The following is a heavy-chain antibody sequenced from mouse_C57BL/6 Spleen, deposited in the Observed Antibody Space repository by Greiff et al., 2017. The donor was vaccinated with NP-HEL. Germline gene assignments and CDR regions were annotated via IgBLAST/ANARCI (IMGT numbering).Heavy chain of an antibody. CDR2: ISSGSSTI. J-gene: IGHJ1*03. CDR1: GFTFSDYG. V-gene: IGHV5-17*01. Sequence: EVKLVGSGGGLVKPGGSLKLSCAASGFTFSDYGMHWVRQAPEKGLEWVAYISSGSSTIYYADTVKGRFTISRDNAKNTLFLQMTSLRSEDTAMYYCARSGYYWYFDVWGTGTTVTVSS. D-gene: IGHD1-3*01. CDR3: ARSGYYWYFDV.